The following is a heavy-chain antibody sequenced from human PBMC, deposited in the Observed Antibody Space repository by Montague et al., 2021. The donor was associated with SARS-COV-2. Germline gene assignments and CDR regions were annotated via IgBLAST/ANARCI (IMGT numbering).Heavy chain of an antibody. CDR2: IFYSGST. CDR3: ASMVRAQVYYFDY. D-gene: IGHD3-10*01. Sequence: SETLSLTCTVSGGSISSSSYYWGWIRQPPGKGLEWIGSIFYSGSTDYNPSLKSRVTISVDTSKNQFSLKLSSVTAADTAVYYCASMVRAQVYYFDYWGREPWSPSPQ. J-gene: IGHJ4*02. V-gene: IGHV4-39*01. CDR1: GGSISSSSYY.